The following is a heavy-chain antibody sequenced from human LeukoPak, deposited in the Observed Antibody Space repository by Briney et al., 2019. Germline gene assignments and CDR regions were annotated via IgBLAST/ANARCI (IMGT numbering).Heavy chain of an antibody. D-gene: IGHD1-7*01. J-gene: IGHJ4*02. V-gene: IGHV3-7*01. CDR3: ARNNWNYELDY. Sequence: GGSLRLSCAASGLTFSSYWMSWVRQAPGKGLEWVANIKQDGSEKYYVDSVKGRFTISRDNAKNSLYLQMNSLRGEDTAVYYCARNNWNYELDYWGQGTLVTVSS. CDR2: IKQDGSEK. CDR1: GLTFSSYW.